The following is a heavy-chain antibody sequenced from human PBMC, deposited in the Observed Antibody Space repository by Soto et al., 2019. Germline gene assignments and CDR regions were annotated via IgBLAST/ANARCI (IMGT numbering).Heavy chain of an antibody. CDR2: INAGNGNT. D-gene: IGHD6-19*01. V-gene: IGHV1-3*01. CDR3: ARGRIDPSGWYEDYYYGMDV. Sequence: ASVKVSCKASGYTFTSYAMHWVRQAPGQRLEWMGWINAGNGNTKYSQKFQGRVTITRDTSASTAYMELSSLRSGDTAVYYCARGRIDPSGWYEDYYYGMDVWGQGTTVTVSS. J-gene: IGHJ6*02. CDR1: GYTFTSYA.